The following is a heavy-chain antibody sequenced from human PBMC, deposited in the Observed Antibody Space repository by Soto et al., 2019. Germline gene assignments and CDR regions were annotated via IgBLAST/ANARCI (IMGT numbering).Heavy chain of an antibody. J-gene: IGHJ5*02. V-gene: IGHV3-21*06. D-gene: IGHD1-26*01. CDR3: TRDQSGSYDSWFDP. CDR2: ISSGGIYI. Sequence: EVQVVESGGGLVNPGGSLRLSCSFTFSMYSMNWVRQAPGKGLAWVASISSGGIYIKYADSVKGRFTISRANAKNSVSLQMASLKVEDTAVYYWTRDQSGSYDSWFDPWGQGTQVNFSS. CDR1: FTFSMYS.